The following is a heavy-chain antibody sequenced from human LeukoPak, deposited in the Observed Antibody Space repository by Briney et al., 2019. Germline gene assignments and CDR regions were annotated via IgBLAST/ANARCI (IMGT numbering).Heavy chain of an antibody. CDR2: ISAYNGNT. CDR1: GYTFTSYG. J-gene: IGHJ5*02. Sequence: ASVKVSCKASGYTFTSYGISWVRQAPGQGLEWMGWISAYNGNTNYAPKPQGRVTMTTDTSKSTAYMELRGLRSDDTAVYYCARDSAGVLLWFGELMYNWFDPWGQGTLVTVSS. D-gene: IGHD3-10*01. CDR3: ARDSAGVLLWFGELMYNWFDP. V-gene: IGHV1-18*01.